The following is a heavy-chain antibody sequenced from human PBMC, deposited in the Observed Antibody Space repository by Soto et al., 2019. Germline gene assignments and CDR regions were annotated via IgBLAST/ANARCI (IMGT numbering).Heavy chain of an antibody. V-gene: IGHV3-73*01. D-gene: IGHD3-3*01. CDR3: SRQASDFWSGKPQYYMDV. CDR2: IRSKPNNDAT. CDR1: GFTFSGSA. Sequence: EVQLVESGGGLVQPGGSLKLSCAASGFTFSGSAMHWVRQASGKGLEWVGRIRSKPNNDATAYGASVKGRFTIFRDDSKRTEYMQMNSLNTEDTAVYYCSRQASDFWSGKPQYYMDVWGKGTTVTVSS. J-gene: IGHJ6*03.